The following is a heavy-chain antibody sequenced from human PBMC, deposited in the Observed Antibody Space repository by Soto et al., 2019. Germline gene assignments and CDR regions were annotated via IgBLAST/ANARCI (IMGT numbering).Heavy chain of an antibody. V-gene: IGHV4-39*01. J-gene: IGHJ3*02. CDR1: GGSISSSSYY. Sequence: SETLSLTCTVSGGSISSSSYYWGWIRQPPGKGLEWIGSIYYSGSTYYNPSRKSRVTISVDTSKNQFSLKLSSVTAADTAVYYCSRANDYGDYVVAFDIWGQGTMVTVSS. CDR3: SRANDYGDYVVAFDI. D-gene: IGHD4-17*01. CDR2: IYYSGST.